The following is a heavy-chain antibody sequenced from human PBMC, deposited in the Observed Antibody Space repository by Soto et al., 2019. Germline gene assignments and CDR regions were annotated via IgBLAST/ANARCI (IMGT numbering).Heavy chain of an antibody. Sequence: QVQLQESGPGLVKPSQTLSLTCTVSGGSISSGGYYWSWIRQHPGKVLGWIGYIYYSGSTYYNPSLTSRVTISVETYKNLFSQKLSSVTAADTCVYYCARVPKPGYYGSGSYPNWFDPWGQGTLVTVSS. CDR1: GGSISSGGYY. J-gene: IGHJ5*02. CDR2: IYYSGST. CDR3: ARVPKPGYYGSGSYPNWFDP. D-gene: IGHD3-10*01. V-gene: IGHV4-31*03.